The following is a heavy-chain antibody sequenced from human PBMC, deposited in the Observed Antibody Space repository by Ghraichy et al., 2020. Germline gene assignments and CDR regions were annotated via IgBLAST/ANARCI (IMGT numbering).Heavy chain of an antibody. J-gene: IGHJ4*02. CDR3: ARDGTIAVAGQY. D-gene: IGHD6-19*01. V-gene: IGHV3-7*03. Sequence: AGSLRLSCVASGFTFSTYWMSWVRQAPGKGLEWVANIKQDGSENNYVDSVKGRFTISRDNAKNSLYLQMNSLRAEDTAVYYCARDGTIAVAGQYWGQGTLVTVSS. CDR2: IKQDGSEN. CDR1: GFTFSTYW.